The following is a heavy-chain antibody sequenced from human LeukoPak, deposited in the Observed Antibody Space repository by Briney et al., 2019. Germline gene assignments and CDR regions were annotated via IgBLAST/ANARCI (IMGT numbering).Heavy chain of an antibody. J-gene: IGHJ4*02. CDR3: YDSSGYGY. D-gene: IGHD3-22*01. CDR1: GYTFSKAW. CDR2: IKSKTDGETT. Sequence: GGSLRLSCGVSGYTFSKAWMSWVRQASGKGLEWVGRIKSKTDGETTDYATPVKGRFTISRDDSKNTLYLQMNSLKTEDTAVYFCYDSSGYGYWGQGTLVTVSS. V-gene: IGHV3-15*01.